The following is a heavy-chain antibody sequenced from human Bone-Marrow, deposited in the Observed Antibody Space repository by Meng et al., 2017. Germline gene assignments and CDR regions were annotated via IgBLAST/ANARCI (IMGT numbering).Heavy chain of an antibody. CDR1: GGSISSSNW. CDR2: IYHSGST. V-gene: IGHV4-4*02. J-gene: IGHJ4*02. CDR3: ARDSRTYYYDSSGYTFDY. D-gene: IGHD3-22*01. Sequence: QGQLQESGPRLVKPSGTLSLTCAVSGGSISSSNWWSWVRQPPGKGLEWIGEIYHSGSTNYNPSLKSRVTISVDKSKNQFSLKLSSVTAADTAVYYCARDSRTYYYDSSGYTFDYWGQGTLVTVSS.